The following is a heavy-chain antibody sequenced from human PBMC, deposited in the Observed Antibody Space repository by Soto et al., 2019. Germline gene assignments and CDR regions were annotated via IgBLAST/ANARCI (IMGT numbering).Heavy chain of an antibody. Sequence: ALETLSLTCTVSGDSISSYYWNWIRQPAGKGLEWIGRIDASGNSNYNPSLKSRVTMSVDTSKKQFSLKVTSVTAADTAVFYCARVRTVGMSGSPGDSWGQGTLVTVSS. CDR3: ARVRTVGMSGSPGDS. V-gene: IGHV4-4*07. D-gene: IGHD3-10*01. CDR2: IDASGNS. CDR1: GDSISSYY. J-gene: IGHJ4*02.